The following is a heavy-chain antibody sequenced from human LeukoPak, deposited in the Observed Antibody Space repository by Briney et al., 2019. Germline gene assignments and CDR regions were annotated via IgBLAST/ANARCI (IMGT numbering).Heavy chain of an antibody. CDR1: GFTFDDYA. D-gene: IGHD2-2*01. CDR3: AKELGYCSSTSCWDFDY. CDR2: ISWNSGSI. V-gene: IGHV3-9*01. Sequence: GGSLRLSCAASGFTFDDYAMHWVRQAPGKGLEWVSGISWNSGSIGYADSVKGRFTLSRDNAKNSLYLQMNSLRAEDTALYYCAKELGYCSSTSCWDFDYWGQGTLVTVSS. J-gene: IGHJ4*02.